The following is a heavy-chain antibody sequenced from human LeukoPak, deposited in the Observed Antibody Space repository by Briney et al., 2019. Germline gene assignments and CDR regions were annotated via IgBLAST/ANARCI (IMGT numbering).Heavy chain of an antibody. CDR3: ARLTSGARYFDY. CDR1: GGSISSSSYY. D-gene: IGHD6-19*01. V-gene: IGHV4-39*01. Sequence: SETLSLTCTVSGGSISSSSYYWGWIRQPPGKGLEWIGSIYYGGSTYYNPSLKSRVTISVDTSKNQFSLKLSSVTAADTAVYYCARLTSGARYFDYWGQGTLVTVSS. CDR2: IYYGGST. J-gene: IGHJ4*02.